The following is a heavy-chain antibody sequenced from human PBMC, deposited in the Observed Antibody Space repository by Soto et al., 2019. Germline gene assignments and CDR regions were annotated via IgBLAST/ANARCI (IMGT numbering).Heavy chain of an antibody. Sequence: ASVKVSCKTSGYTFTDFYMYWVRQAPGQGLEYMGFINPRDGSGKTAQRFHGRVMVTRDTSTRTVYMQMSGLTKEDTAVYYCAKPSTRYCGGDCSWDYWGQGTLVTVSS. V-gene: IGHV1-46*01. CDR3: AKPSTRYCGGDCSWDY. D-gene: IGHD2-21*02. J-gene: IGHJ4*02. CDR2: INPRDGSG. CDR1: GYTFTDFY.